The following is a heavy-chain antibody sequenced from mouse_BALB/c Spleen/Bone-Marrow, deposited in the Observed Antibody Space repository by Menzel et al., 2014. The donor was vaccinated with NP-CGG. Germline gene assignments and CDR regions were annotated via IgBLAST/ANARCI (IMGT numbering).Heavy chain of an antibody. CDR1: GYTFTDYN. CDR2: TNPNYDST. V-gene: IGHV1-18*01. Sequence: EVQLQQSGAELVKPGASVKISCKASGYTFTDYNMDWVKQSHGKSLEWIGDTNPNYDSTSYNQKFKGKATLTVDKSSSTAYMELRSLTSEDTAVYYCARRDGYDSYFDYWGQGATLTVSS. CDR3: ARRDGYDSYFDY. J-gene: IGHJ2*01. D-gene: IGHD2-2*01.